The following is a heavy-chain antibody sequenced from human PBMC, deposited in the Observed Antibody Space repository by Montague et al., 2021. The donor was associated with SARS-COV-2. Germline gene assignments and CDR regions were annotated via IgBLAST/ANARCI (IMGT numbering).Heavy chain of an antibody. D-gene: IGHD3-22*01. Sequence: SLRLYCAASGFSVTNNYMSWVRQAPGKGLEWVSVFYNDGGTYYANSVKGRFIISRDNSRNRLFLQMKSLRAEDTAVYYCARARGGTGYSRNYFDYWGQGTLVTVSS. CDR2: FYNDGGT. CDR1: GFSVTNNY. J-gene: IGHJ4*02. CDR3: ARARGGTGYSRNYFDY. V-gene: IGHV3-53*01.